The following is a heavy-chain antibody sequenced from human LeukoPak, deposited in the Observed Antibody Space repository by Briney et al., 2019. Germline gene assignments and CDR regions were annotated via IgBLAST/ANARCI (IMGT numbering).Heavy chain of an antibody. CDR2: INPSGGST. Sequence: ASVKVSCKASGYTFTSYYMHWVRQTPGQGLEWMGIINPSGGSTSYAQKFQGRVTMTRDTSTSTVYMELSSLRSEDTAVYYCARDYYYDSSPGGMDVWGQGTTVTVSS. CDR3: ARDYYYDSSPGGMDV. V-gene: IGHV1-46*01. CDR1: GYTFTSYY. D-gene: IGHD3-22*01. J-gene: IGHJ6*02.